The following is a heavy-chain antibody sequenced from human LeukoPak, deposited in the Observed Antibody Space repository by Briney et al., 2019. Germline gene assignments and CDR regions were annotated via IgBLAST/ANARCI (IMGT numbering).Heavy chain of an antibody. V-gene: IGHV3-48*03. D-gene: IGHD6-19*01. Sequence: PPGGSLRLSCAASGFTFSSYEMNWVRQAPGKGLEWVSYISSSGSTIYYADSVKGRFTISRDNSKNTLYLQMNSLRAEDTAVYYCAKLTAVAAPFDYWGQGTLVTVSS. CDR2: ISSSGSTI. CDR3: AKLTAVAAPFDY. CDR1: GFTFSSYE. J-gene: IGHJ4*02.